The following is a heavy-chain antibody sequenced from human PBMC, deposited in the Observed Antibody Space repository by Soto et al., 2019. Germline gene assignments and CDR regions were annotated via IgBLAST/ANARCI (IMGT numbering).Heavy chain of an antibody. CDR2: IYHSGST. D-gene: IGHD2-2*01. V-gene: IGHV4-4*02. J-gene: IGHJ4*02. Sequence: PSETLSLTCAFSGGSITSDDNWWSWVRQPPGKGLEWIGEIYHSGSTNYNPSLNSRVTISVDKSKNQFSLKLTSVTAADTAVYYCAKVWTEKGYCTSTSCLYYFDYWGQGTLVTVSS. CDR1: GGSITSDDNW. CDR3: AKVWTEKGYCTSTSCLYYFDY.